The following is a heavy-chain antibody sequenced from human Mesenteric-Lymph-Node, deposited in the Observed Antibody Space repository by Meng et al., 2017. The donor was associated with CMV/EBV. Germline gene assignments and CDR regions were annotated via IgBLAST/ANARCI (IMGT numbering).Heavy chain of an antibody. J-gene: IGHJ4*02. V-gene: IGHV3-7*04. Sequence: GGSLRLSCAASGFTFSSYWMSWVRQAPGKGLEWVANIKQDGSEKYYVDSVKGRFTISRDNAKNSLYLQMNSLRAEDTAVYYCAKDYDSSGYYYSVDYWGQGTLVTVSS. CDR3: AKDYDSSGYYYSVDY. CDR1: GFTFSSYW. D-gene: IGHD3-22*01. CDR2: IKQDGSEK.